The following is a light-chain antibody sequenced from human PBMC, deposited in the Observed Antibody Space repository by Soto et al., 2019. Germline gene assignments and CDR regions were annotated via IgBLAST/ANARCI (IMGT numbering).Light chain of an antibody. CDR3: QQRSNWQGAT. Sequence: EIVLSQSPGTLSLSPGERATLSCRASQSVSSSYLAWYQQKPGQAPRLLIYGASTRATGIPARFSGSGSGTDFTLTISSLEPEDFAVYYCQQRSNWQGATFGGGTKVDI. CDR1: QSVSSSY. J-gene: IGKJ4*01. V-gene: IGKV3D-20*02. CDR2: GAS.